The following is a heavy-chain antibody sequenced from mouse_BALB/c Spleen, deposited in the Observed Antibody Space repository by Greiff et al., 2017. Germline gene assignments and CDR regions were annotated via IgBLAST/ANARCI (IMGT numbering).Heavy chain of an antibody. CDR3: ARDYDYDYAMDY. J-gene: IGHJ4*01. V-gene: IGHV5-6-5*01. D-gene: IGHD2-4*01. CDR1: GFTFSSYA. Sequence: EVKLVESGGGLVKPGGSLKLSCAASGFTFSSYAMSWVRQTPEKRLEWVASISSGGSTYYPDSVKGRFTISRDNARNILYLQMSSLRSEDTAMDYCARDYDYDYAMDYWGQGTSVTVSA. CDR2: ISSGGST.